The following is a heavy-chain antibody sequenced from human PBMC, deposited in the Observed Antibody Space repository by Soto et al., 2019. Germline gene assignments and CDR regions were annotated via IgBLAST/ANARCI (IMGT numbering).Heavy chain of an antibody. J-gene: IGHJ4*02. D-gene: IGHD2-15*01. CDR2: IYYSGST. Sequence: SETLSLTCTVSGGSISSGGYYWSWIRQHPGKGLEWIGYIYYSGSTYYNPSLKSRVTISVDTSKNQFSLKLSSVTAADTAVYYCATLGYCSGGSCRTDDYWGQGTLVTVSS. V-gene: IGHV4-31*03. CDR1: GGSISSGGYY. CDR3: ATLGYCSGGSCRTDDY.